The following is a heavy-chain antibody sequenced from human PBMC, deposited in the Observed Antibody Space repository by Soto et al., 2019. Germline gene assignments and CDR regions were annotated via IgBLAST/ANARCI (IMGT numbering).Heavy chain of an antibody. D-gene: IGHD6-6*01. CDR2: MSYDGSNT. CDR1: GFSFSTYG. J-gene: IGHJ6*02. V-gene: IGHV3-30*18. CDR3: AKEGSGASRLLYYYGMDV. Sequence: QVQLVESGGGVVQPGRSLRLSCAASGFSFSTYGMHWVRQAPGKGLEWVAVMSYDGSNTYYADSVKGRFTISRDNSENTLYLQMNSLRAEDTAVYYCAKEGSGASRLLYYYGMDVWGQWTTVTVAS.